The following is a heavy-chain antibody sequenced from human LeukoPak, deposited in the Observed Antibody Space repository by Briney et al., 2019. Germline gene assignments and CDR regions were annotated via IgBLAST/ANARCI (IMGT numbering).Heavy chain of an antibody. CDR2: IYTSGST. J-gene: IGHJ4*02. CDR1: GGSISSYY. D-gene: IGHD2-2*01. V-gene: IGHV4-4*07. CDR3: AGGEGDIVVVPAAPRFDY. Sequence: SETLSLTRTVSGGSISSYYWSWIRQPAGKGLEWIGRIYTSGSTNYNPSLKSRVTMSVDTSKNQFSLKLSSVTAADTAVYYCAGGEGDIVVVPAAPRFDYWGQGTLVTVSS.